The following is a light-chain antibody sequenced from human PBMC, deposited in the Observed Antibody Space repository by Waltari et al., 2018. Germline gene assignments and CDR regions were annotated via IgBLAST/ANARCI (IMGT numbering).Light chain of an antibody. J-gene: IGKJ5*01. Sequence: DIQMTQSPSSLSASIGGRVTITCRAGKSISTYVNWYQQKPGKAPRLLIYAASSLQSGVPSRFSGSGYGTDFTLTITNLHPEDFATYYCQQSYSAPPITFGQGTRLEIK. CDR2: AAS. V-gene: IGKV1-39*01. CDR3: QQSYSAPPIT. CDR1: KSISTY.